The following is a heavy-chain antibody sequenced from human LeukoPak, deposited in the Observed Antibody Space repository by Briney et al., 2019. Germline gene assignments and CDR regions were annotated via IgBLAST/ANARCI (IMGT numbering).Heavy chain of an antibody. V-gene: IGHV3-30*02. CDR1: GFIFSSYD. CDR2: IRYDGSNK. Sequence: AGGSLRLSCAASGFIFSSYDMYWVRQAPGKGLEWVAFIRYDGSNKYYADSVKGRFTISRDNSKNTLYLQMNSLRAEDTAVYYCARDRRGSYSDYYYYMDVWGKGTTVTISS. D-gene: IGHD1-26*01. J-gene: IGHJ6*03. CDR3: ARDRRGSYSDYYYYMDV.